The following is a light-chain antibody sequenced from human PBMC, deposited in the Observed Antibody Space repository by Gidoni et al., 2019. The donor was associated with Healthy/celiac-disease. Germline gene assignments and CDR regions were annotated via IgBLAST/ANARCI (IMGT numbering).Light chain of an antibody. CDR2: GAS. Sequence: DIVLPQSPGTLSLSPGERATLSCRASQSVSSSYLAWYQQKPGQAPRLLIYGASSRATGIPDRFSGSGSGTDFTLTISRLEPEDFAVYYCQQYGSSPRTFGQGTKLEIK. V-gene: IGKV3-20*01. J-gene: IGKJ2*01. CDR3: QQYGSSPRT. CDR1: QSVSSSY.